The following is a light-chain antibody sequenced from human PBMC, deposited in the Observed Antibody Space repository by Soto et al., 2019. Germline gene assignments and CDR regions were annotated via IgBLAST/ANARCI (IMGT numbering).Light chain of an antibody. CDR1: QSVTSTY. V-gene: IGKV3D-15*01. Sequence: EIVLTQSPGTLSLSPGERVTLSCRASQSVTSTYLAWYQQKPGQAPRLLIYDASTRATGIPARFSGSGSGTEFTLAISSLQSEDFGVYYCQQYNNWPPLTFGGGTKVDIK. CDR2: DAS. CDR3: QQYNNWPPLT. J-gene: IGKJ4*01.